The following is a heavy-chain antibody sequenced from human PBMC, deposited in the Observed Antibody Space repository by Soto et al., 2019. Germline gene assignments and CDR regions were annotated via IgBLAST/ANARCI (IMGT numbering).Heavy chain of an antibody. CDR2: IYYSGST. Sequence: QLQLQESGPGLVKPSETLSLTCTVSGDSISRSSYFWGWIRQSPGTGLEWIGTIYYSGSTYYNPSLQIRVTISVYASKNQFPLQLSSVTAADTAVYYCARHERGPPYSPPWYTAFDIWGQGTMVTVSS. V-gene: IGHV4-39*01. D-gene: IGHD6-13*01. CDR3: ARHERGPPYSPPWYTAFDI. CDR1: GDSISRSSYF. J-gene: IGHJ3*02.